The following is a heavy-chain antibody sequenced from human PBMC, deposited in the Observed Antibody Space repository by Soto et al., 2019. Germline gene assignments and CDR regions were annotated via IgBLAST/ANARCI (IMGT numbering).Heavy chain of an antibody. CDR1: GNTFTYRY. D-gene: IGHD3-3*01. CDR3: ARVNTIFGVAPEYYYMDV. Sequence: SVKVSCKALGNTFTYRYLHWVRQAPGQGLEWMGRIIPILGIANYAQKFQGRVTITADKSTSTAYMELSSLRSEDTAVYHCARVNTIFGVAPEYYYMDVWGKGTTVTVSS. CDR2: IIPILGIA. V-gene: IGHV1-69*02. J-gene: IGHJ6*03.